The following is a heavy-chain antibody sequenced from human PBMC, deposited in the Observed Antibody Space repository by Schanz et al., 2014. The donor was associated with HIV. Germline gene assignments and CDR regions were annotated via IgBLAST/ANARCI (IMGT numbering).Heavy chain of an antibody. J-gene: IGHJ4*02. CDR3: ARDGARTSHWGF. Sequence: EVQLLDSGGGLVQPGGSLRLSCAASGFTFNNYAMTWVRQAPGKGLEWVSSISESGGRSYYADSVNGRFTISRDNSKNTLYLQMNSLGVEDTAVYFCARDGARTSHWGFWGQGTLVTVSS. CDR2: ISESGGRS. CDR1: GFTFNNYA. V-gene: IGHV3-23*01. D-gene: IGHD2-2*01.